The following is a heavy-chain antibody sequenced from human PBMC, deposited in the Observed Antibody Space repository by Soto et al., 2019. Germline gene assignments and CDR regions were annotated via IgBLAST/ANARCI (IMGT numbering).Heavy chain of an antibody. CDR3: AGGSRKPYFDY. J-gene: IGHJ4*02. Sequence: GGSLRLSCAASGFTFTDYGMSWVRQAPGKGLEWVSHITRSADSTYYADSVKGRFTISRDNSKNTLYLQMNSLRAEDTAVYHCAGGSRKPYFDYWGQGTLVTVSS. CDR1: GFTFTDYG. V-gene: IGHV3-23*01. D-gene: IGHD3-10*01. CDR2: ITRSADST.